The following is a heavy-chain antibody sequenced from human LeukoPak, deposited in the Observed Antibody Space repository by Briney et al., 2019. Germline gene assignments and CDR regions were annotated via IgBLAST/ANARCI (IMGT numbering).Heavy chain of an antibody. V-gene: IGHV3-64*01. D-gene: IGHD2-15*01. CDR3: ARGSDFDY. Sequence: PGGSLRLSCAASGFTFSSYAMHWVRQAPGKGLEYVSAISSNGGSTYYANSVKGRFTISRDNSKNTLHLQMGSLRAEDMAVYYCARGSDFDYWGQGTLVTVSS. CDR2: ISSNGGST. J-gene: IGHJ4*02. CDR1: GFTFSSYA.